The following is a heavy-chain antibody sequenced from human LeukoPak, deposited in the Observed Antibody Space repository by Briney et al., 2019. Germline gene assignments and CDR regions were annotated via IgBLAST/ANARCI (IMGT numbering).Heavy chain of an antibody. CDR2: ISSSSRTI. V-gene: IGHV3-48*01. CDR1: AFTLSNYS. CDR3: AKEFGDPPLYYFDY. Sequence: GGSLRLSCAASAFTLSNYSMAWVRQAPGKGLEWISYISSSSRTIYYADSVKGRFTISRDNSKNTLYLQMNSLRAEDTAVYYCAKEFGDPPLYYFDYWGQGTLVTVSS. D-gene: IGHD4-17*01. J-gene: IGHJ4*02.